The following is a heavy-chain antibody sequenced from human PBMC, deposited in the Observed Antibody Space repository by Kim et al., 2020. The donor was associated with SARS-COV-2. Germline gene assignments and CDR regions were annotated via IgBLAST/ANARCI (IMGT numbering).Heavy chain of an antibody. CDR3: AGDVLHYDFWSGAYSSHGTDV. Sequence: GGSLRLSCAASGFTVSSNYMSWIRQAPGKGLEWDSVIYSGGSTDYADSVKGRFTISRDNSKNTLYLQMNSLRAEDTAVYYCAGDVLHYDFWSGAYSSHGTDVWGQGNTVTVPS. CDR2: IYSGGST. V-gene: IGHV3-66*01. D-gene: IGHD3-3*01. CDR1: GFTVSSNY. J-gene: IGHJ6*01.